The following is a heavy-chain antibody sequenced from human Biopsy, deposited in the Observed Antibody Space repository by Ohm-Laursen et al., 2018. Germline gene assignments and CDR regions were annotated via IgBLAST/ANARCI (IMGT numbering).Heavy chain of an antibody. CDR3: ATKLTGYFHR. J-gene: IGHJ1*01. V-gene: IGHV1-69*06. CDR2: NIPILGTG. D-gene: IGHD3-9*01. Sequence: EASVKVSCKVPGGTFSNYGVNWVRQAPGQGLEWLGGNIPILGTGNYAQKFQDRVTVAADTSTSTATMELRSLRSDDTAVYYCATKLTGYFHRWGQGTLVTVSS. CDR1: GGTFSNYG.